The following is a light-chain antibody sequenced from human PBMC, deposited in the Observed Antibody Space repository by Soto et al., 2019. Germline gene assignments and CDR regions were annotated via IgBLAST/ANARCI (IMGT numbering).Light chain of an antibody. V-gene: IGKV3-11*01. J-gene: IGKJ4*01. Sequence: DIVLTQSPATLSLSPGERATLSCRASQSISNHLAWYQKKPGQAPRLLIYDASNRATGIPARFSGSGSGTDFTLTISSLEPEDFAVYYCQQRSNWPLTFGGGTKVDIK. CDR2: DAS. CDR3: QQRSNWPLT. CDR1: QSISNH.